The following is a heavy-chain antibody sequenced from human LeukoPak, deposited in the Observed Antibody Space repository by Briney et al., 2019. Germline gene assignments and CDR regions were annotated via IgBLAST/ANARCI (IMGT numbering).Heavy chain of an antibody. CDR1: GYSISSGYY. Sequence: SETLSLTCTVSGYSISSGYYWGWIRQPPGKGLEWIGSIYHSGSTYYNPSLKSRVTISVDTSKNQFSLKLSSVTAADTAVYYCARELERPLWFDPWGQGTLVTVSS. D-gene: IGHD1-1*01. J-gene: IGHJ5*02. CDR3: ARELERPLWFDP. CDR2: IYHSGST. V-gene: IGHV4-38-2*02.